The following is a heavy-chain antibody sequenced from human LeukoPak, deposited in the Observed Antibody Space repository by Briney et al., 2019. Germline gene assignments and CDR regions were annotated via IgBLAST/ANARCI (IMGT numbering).Heavy chain of an antibody. Sequence: GGSLRLSCAASGFTFSSYSMNWVRQAPGKGLEWVSSISSSSSYIYYADSVKGRFTISRDNAKNSLYLQMNSLRAEDTAVYYCARVHCSGRGCFQRYDGFHIWGQGTVVTVSS. CDR3: ARVHCSGRGCFQRYDGFHI. CDR1: GFTFSSYS. J-gene: IGHJ3*02. D-gene: IGHD2-15*01. V-gene: IGHV3-21*01. CDR2: ISSSSSYI.